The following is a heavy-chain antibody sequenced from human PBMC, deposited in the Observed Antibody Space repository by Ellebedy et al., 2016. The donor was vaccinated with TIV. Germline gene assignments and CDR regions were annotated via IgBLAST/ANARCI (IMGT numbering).Heavy chain of an antibody. CDR3: ARRVTTTIRANWYFDL. Sequence: GSLRLSCAVYGGSFSDYYWSWIRQPPGKGLEWIGEINHSGSTNYNPSPKSRVTISVDTSKNQFSLKLSSVTAADTAVFYCARRVTTTIRANWYFDLWGRGTLVTVSS. CDR1: GGSFSDYY. V-gene: IGHV4-34*01. CDR2: INHSGST. D-gene: IGHD4-17*01. J-gene: IGHJ2*01.